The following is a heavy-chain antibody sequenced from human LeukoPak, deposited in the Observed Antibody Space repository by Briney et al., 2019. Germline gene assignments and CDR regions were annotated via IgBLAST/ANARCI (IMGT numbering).Heavy chain of an antibody. CDR1: GFTFSSYA. V-gene: IGHV3-23*01. CDR2: ISGSGGST. CDR3: AKRRGLELTYYYHMDV. Sequence: GGSLRLTCAASGFTFSSYAMSWVRQAPGKGLEWVSAISGSGGSTYYADSVKGRFTISRDNSKNTLYLQMNSLRADDTAVYYCAKRRGLELTYYYHMDVWGKGTTVTVSS. D-gene: IGHD1-7*01. J-gene: IGHJ6*03.